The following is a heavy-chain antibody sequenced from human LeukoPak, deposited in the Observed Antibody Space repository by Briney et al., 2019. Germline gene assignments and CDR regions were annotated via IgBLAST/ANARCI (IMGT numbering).Heavy chain of an antibody. CDR1: GFTFSSYA. D-gene: IGHD3-22*01. CDR2: ISYAGSNK. Sequence: GGSLRLSCAASGFTFSSYAMHWVRQAPGKGLEWVAVISYAGSNKYYADSVKGRFTISRDNSKNILYLQMNSLRAEDTAVYYCARDSYYDSSGYLDYWGQGTLVTVSS. V-gene: IGHV3-30-3*01. J-gene: IGHJ4*02. CDR3: ARDSYYDSSGYLDY.